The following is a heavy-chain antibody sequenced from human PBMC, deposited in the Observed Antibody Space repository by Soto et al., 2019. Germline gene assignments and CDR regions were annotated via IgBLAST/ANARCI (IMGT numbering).Heavy chain of an antibody. CDR2: INPATGAA. V-gene: IGHV1-2*04. CDR1: GYPVTAYY. J-gene: IGHJ3*02. D-gene: IGHD3-3*01. Sequence: QLHLVQSGAVVKKPGASVTVSCSASGYPVTAYYMHWVRQAPGRGLEWMGGINPATGAAKHTQTFQGWVTMTRDTSTRTVFRELGALTSEDPAVFYCAKGGGVGVAGSAAFDMWGQGTLVTVSS. CDR3: AKGGGVGVAGSAAFDM.